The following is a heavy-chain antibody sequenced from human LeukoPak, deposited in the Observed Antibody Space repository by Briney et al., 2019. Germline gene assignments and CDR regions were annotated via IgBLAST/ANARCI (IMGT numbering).Heavy chain of an antibody. CDR3: ARGQVPAARGYNWFDP. D-gene: IGHD2-2*01. CDR1: GWSFNDYY. V-gene: IGHV4-34*01. J-gene: IGHJ5*02. Sequence: SETLSLSCAVYGWSFNDYYWNWIRQPPGKGLEWVGEINARGDTNYNPSLKSRVTISVDTSKKQFSLRLTSMIAADTALYYCARGQVPAARGYNWFDPWGQGTLVTVSS. CDR2: INARGDT.